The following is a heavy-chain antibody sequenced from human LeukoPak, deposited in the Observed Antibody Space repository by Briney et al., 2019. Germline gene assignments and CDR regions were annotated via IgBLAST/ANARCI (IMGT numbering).Heavy chain of an antibody. CDR3: ASGTPMVRGVNDAFDI. J-gene: IGHJ3*02. D-gene: IGHD3-10*01. V-gene: IGHV1-69*13. CDR1: GGTFISYA. CDR2: IIPIFGTA. Sequence: GASVKVSCKASGGTFISYAISWVRQAPGQGLEWMGGIIPIFGTANYAQKFQGRVTITADESTSTAYMELSSLRSEDTAVYYCASGTPMVRGVNDAFDIWGQGTMVTVSS.